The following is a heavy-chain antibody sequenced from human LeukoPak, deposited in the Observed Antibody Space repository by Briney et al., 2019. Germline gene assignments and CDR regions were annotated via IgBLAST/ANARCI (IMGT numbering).Heavy chain of an antibody. D-gene: IGHD3-10*01. CDR1: GFTFSSYS. CDR3: AREGRDYGSGSSDY. CDR2: INSNSRYK. Sequence: GGSLRLSCAASGFTFSSYSMNWVRQAPGKGLEWVSSINSNSRYKYYADSVKGRFTISRDNAKNSLYLQMNSLRAEDTALYYCAREGRDYGSGSSDYWGQGTLVIVSS. V-gene: IGHV3-21*04. J-gene: IGHJ4*02.